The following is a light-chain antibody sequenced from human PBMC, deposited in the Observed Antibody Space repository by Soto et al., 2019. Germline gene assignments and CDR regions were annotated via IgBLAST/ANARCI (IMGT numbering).Light chain of an antibody. CDR1: SSNIGNNG. CDR2: QDD. Sequence: QSVLSQSPSVSEAPRQRVTISCSGSSSNIGNNGVNWYQQLPGKAPKLLIYQDDLLPSGVSDRFSGSKSGTSASLAISGLQSEDEADYYCAAWDDSLNGVIFGGGTKLTVL. J-gene: IGLJ2*01. CDR3: AAWDDSLNGVI. V-gene: IGLV1-36*01.